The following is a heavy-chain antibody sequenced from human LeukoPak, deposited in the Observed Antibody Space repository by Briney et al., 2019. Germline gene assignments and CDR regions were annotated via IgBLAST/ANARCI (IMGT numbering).Heavy chain of an antibody. D-gene: IGHD1/OR15-1a*01. CDR2: IYSGGST. J-gene: IGHJ4*02. CDR1: GFTVSSNY. V-gene: IGHV3-66*02. CDR3: ARDLWGNWNTGDY. Sequence: GGSLRLSCAASGFTVSSNYMSWVRQAPRKGLEWVSVIYSGGSTYYADSVKGRFTISRDNSKNTLYLQMNSLRAEDTAVYYCARDLWGNWNTGDYWGQGTLVTVSS.